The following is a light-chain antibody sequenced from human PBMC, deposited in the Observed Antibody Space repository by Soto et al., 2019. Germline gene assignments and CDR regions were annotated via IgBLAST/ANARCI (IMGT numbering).Light chain of an antibody. J-gene: IGKJ2*01. Sequence: DIVMTQSPDSLAVSLGGRATINCESSQSILYSSNNQNCLAWYQQKPGQPPKLLIYWASTRESGVPDRFSGSGSVTDFTLTISSLQPDDFATYYCQQYNSYVYTFGQGTKLEIK. CDR2: WAS. CDR1: QSILYSSNNQNC. CDR3: QQYNSYVYT. V-gene: IGKV4-1*01.